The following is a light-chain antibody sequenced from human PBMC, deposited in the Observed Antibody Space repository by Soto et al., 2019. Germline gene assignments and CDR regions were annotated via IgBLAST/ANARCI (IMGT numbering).Light chain of an antibody. CDR2: AAS. V-gene: IGKV1-39*01. Sequence: DIQMTQSPSSLPASVGDRVTITCRASQSISTYLNWYQQKPGKAPKLLIYAASSLQSGVPSRFSTSGSGTDFTLTISSLQPEDFATYYCQQSYSTPYTFGQGTKVDIK. CDR1: QSISTY. CDR3: QQSYSTPYT. J-gene: IGKJ2*01.